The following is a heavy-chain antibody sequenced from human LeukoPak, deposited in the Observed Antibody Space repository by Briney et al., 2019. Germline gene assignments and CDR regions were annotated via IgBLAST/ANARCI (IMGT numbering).Heavy chain of an antibody. CDR2: ISSSSSTI. Sequence: PGGSLRLSCAASGFTFSSYSMNWVRQAPGKGLEWVSYISSSSSTIYYADSVKGRFTISRDNAKNSLYLQMNSLRAEDTAVNYCASRIVGTPDYFDYWGQGTLVTVSS. CDR1: GFTFSSYS. J-gene: IGHJ4*02. D-gene: IGHD1-26*01. V-gene: IGHV3-48*04. CDR3: ASRIVGTPDYFDY.